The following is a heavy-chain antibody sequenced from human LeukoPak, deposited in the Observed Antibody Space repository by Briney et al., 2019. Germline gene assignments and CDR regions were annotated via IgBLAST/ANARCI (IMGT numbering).Heavy chain of an antibody. D-gene: IGHD3-10*01. V-gene: IGHV1-2*02. CDR2: INPNSGGT. CDR1: GYTFTGYY. CDR3: ARELGSGEGFDY. J-gene: IGHJ4*02. Sequence: ASVKVSCKASGYTFTGYYMHWVRQAPGQGLEGMGWINPNSGGTNYAQKFQGRVTMTRDTSISTAYMELSRLRSDDTAVYYCARELGSGEGFDYWGQGTLVTVSS.